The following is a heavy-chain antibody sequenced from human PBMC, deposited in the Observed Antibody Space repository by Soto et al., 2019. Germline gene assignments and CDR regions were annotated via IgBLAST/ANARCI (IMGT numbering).Heavy chain of an antibody. CDR2: IYPDDSDT. J-gene: IGHJ6*03. V-gene: IGHV5-51*01. CDR1: GYSFTTYW. CDR3: ARQAIGGSSDYYYFMDV. Sequence: GESLKISCKGSGYSFTTYWIGWVRQMPGKGLEWMGIIYPDDSDTRYSPSFQGQVTFSADKSISTAYLQWSSLKASDTAMYYCARQAIGGSSDYYYFMDVWGKGTTVTVSS. D-gene: IGHD3-16*01.